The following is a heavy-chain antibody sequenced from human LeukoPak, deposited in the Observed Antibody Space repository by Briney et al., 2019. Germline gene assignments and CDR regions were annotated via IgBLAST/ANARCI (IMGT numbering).Heavy chain of an antibody. V-gene: IGHV1-69*05. J-gene: IGHJ2*01. CDR1: GGTFSSYA. Sequence: GASVKVSCKASGGTFSSYAISWVRQAPGQGLEWMGGIIPIFGTANYAQKFQGRVTITTDESTSTAYMELSSLRSEDTAVYYCATPRSPGWYLDLWGRGTLSLSPQ. CDR2: IIPIFGTA. CDR3: ATPRSPGWYLDL.